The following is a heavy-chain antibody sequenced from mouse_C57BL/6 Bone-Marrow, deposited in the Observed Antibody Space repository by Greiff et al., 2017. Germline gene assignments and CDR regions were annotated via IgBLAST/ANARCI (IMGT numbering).Heavy chain of an antibody. CDR1: GYTFTSYG. Sequence: QVQLQQSGAELARPGASVKLSCKASGYTFTSYGISWVKQRTGQGLEWIGEIYPRSGYTYYNEKFKGKATLTADKSSSTAYMELRSLTSEDSAVYFCAGSYYGSSYFDYWGQGTTLTVSS. CDR2: IYPRSGYT. CDR3: AGSYYGSSYFDY. J-gene: IGHJ2*01. D-gene: IGHD1-1*01. V-gene: IGHV1-81*01.